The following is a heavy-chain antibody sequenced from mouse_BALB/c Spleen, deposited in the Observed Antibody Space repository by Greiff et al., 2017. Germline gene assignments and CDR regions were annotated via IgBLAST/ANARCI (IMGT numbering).Heavy chain of an antibody. CDR3: TSDWAEGYFGV. Sequence: EVQLQQSGTVLARPGASVKMSCKASGYTFTSYWMHWVKQRPGQGLEWIGALYPGNSDTSYNQKFKGKAKLTAVTSTSTAYMELSSLTNEDSAVYCCTSDWAEGYFGVWGAGTTVTVSS. CDR2: LYPGNSDT. V-gene: IGHV1-5*01. J-gene: IGHJ1*01. CDR1: GYTFTSYW. D-gene: IGHD4-1*01.